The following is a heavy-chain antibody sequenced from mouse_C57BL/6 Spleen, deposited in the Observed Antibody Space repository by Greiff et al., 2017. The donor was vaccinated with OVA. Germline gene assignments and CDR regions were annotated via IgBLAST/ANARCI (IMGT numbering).Heavy chain of an antibody. V-gene: IGHV1-69*01. J-gene: IGHJ4*01. CDR1: GYTFTSYW. Sequence: QVQLQQSGAELVMPGASVKLSCKASGYTFTSYWMHWVKQRPGQGLEWIGEIDPSDSYTNYNQKFKGKSTLTVDKSSSTAYMQLSSLTSEDSAVYYCARNYGSPYAMDYWGQGTSVTVSS. CDR3: ARNYGSPYAMDY. D-gene: IGHD1-1*01. CDR2: IDPSDSYT.